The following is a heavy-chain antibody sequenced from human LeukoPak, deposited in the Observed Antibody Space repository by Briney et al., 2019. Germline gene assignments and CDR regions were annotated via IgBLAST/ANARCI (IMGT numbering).Heavy chain of an antibody. Sequence: KLGESLQISCQGSGSSFTNYWIGWVRQVPGKGLEWMGIIYPGDSDTRYSPSFQGQVTISADKSISTAYLQWSSLKASDTAMYYCARPSPKTTGDAFDIWGQGTMVTVSS. D-gene: IGHD4-17*01. CDR2: IYPGDSDT. V-gene: IGHV5-51*01. J-gene: IGHJ3*02. CDR3: ARPSPKTTGDAFDI. CDR1: GSSFTNYW.